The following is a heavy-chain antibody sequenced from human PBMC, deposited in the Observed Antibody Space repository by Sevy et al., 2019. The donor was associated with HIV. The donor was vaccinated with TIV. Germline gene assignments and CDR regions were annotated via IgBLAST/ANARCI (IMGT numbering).Heavy chain of an antibody. Sequence: ASVKASCKVSGYTLTQLSMHWVRQAPGKGLEWMGGFEPEDGETLHSQNFQGRVTLTEDTSTDTAYMELSSLRSEDTAVYYCASSRDYYDNSGPNFDYWGQGTLVTVSS. V-gene: IGHV1-24*01. CDR3: ASSRDYYDNSGPNFDY. J-gene: IGHJ4*02. D-gene: IGHD3-22*01. CDR1: GYTLTQLS. CDR2: FEPEDGET.